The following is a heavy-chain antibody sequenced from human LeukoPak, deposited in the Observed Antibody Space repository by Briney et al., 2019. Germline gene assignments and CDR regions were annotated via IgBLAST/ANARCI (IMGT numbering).Heavy chain of an antibody. J-gene: IGHJ4*02. CDR3: ARRRSLGGPIDY. V-gene: IGHV4-34*01. CDR2: KNQSGST. Sequence: SETLSLTCGIYGVSFSGYYWSWIRQPPGKGLEWIGEKNQSGSTNYNPSLKSRVTISVDMSKNQFSLKLSSVTAAGTSVYYCARRRSLGGPIDYWGQGTLVTVSS. D-gene: IGHD3-16*01. CDR1: GVSFSGYY.